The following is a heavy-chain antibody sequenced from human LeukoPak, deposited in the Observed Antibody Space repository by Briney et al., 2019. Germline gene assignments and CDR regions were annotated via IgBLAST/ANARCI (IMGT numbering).Heavy chain of an antibody. CDR1: GGSISSSSYY. Sequence: SETLSLTCTVSGGSISSSSYYWGWIRQPPGKGLEWIGSIYDSGSTYYNPSLKSRVTISVDTSKNQFSLKLSSVTAADTAVYYCARGYSSSRYDQSDAFDIWGQGTMVTVSS. CDR3: ARGYSSSRYDQSDAFDI. CDR2: IYDSGST. D-gene: IGHD6-13*01. J-gene: IGHJ3*02. V-gene: IGHV4-39*07.